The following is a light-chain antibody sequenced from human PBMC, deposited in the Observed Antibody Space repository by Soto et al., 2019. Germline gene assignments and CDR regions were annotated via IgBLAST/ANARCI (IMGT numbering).Light chain of an antibody. V-gene: IGKV3-20*01. Sequence: EIVLTQSPATLSLSPGERATLSCRASQSVASNYLAWYQQRPGQAPRLLIYAASTRDAGIPDRFTGSGSVTDFTLTISRLEAEDFAVSFCHQYSRSPIFTFGPGTTVDIK. J-gene: IGKJ3*01. CDR3: HQYSRSPIFT. CDR1: QSVASNY. CDR2: AAS.